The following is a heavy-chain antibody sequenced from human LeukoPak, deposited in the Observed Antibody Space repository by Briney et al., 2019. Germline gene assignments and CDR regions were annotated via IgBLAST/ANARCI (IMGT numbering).Heavy chain of an antibody. CDR1: GGSFSGYY. CDR2: INHSGST. D-gene: IGHD3-22*01. CDR3: ARVLRLLSNYYGSSGSPDGYYYYMDV. J-gene: IGHJ6*03. V-gene: IGHV4-34*01. Sequence: SETLSLTCAVYGGSFSGYYWSWIRQPPGKGLEWIGEINHSGSTNYNPSLKSRVTISVDTSKNQFSLKLSSVTAADTAVYYCARVLRLLSNYYGSSGSPDGYYYYMDVWGKGTTVTVSS.